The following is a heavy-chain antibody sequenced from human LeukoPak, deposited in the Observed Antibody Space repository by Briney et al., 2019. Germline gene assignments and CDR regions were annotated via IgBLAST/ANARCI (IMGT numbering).Heavy chain of an antibody. CDR2: INPNSGGT. CDR3: ARDGIRAHSSTAGDYYYYMDV. Sequence: ASVKVSCKASGYTFTGYYMHWVRQAPGQGLEWMGWINPNSGGTNYAQKFQGRVTMTRDTSISTAYMELSRLRSDDMAVYYCARDGIRAHSSTAGDYYYYMDVWGKGTTVTISS. D-gene: IGHD2-2*01. V-gene: IGHV1-2*02. CDR1: GYTFTGYY. J-gene: IGHJ6*03.